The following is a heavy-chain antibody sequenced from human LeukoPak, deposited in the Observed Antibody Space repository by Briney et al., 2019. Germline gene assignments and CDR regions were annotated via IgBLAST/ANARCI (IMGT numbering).Heavy chain of an antibody. CDR1: GFTFRRFA. V-gene: IGHV3-23*01. CDR3: ARVSRSSSSWYY. Sequence: GGSLRLSCAASGFTFRRFAMSWVRQSPGKGLEWVSAISASDDGTYYADSVKGRFTISRDNAKNSLYLQMNSLRAEDTAVYYCARVSRSSSSWYYWGQGTLVTVSS. CDR2: ISASDDGT. D-gene: IGHD6-6*01. J-gene: IGHJ4*02.